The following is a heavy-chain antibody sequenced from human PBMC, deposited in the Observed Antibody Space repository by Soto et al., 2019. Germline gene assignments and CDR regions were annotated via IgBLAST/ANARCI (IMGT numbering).Heavy chain of an antibody. CDR2: MNPNSGNT. V-gene: IGHV1-8*01. D-gene: IGHD3-3*01. CDR3: ARDGRRFLELIIPGGMDV. Sequence: ASVKVSCKASGYTFTSYDINWVRQATGQGLEWMGWMNPNSGNTGYAQKFQDRVTMTWNTSIRTAYMELSSLRSEDTAVYYCARDGRRFLELIIPGGMDVWGQGTTVTVSS. CDR1: GYTFTSYD. J-gene: IGHJ6*02.